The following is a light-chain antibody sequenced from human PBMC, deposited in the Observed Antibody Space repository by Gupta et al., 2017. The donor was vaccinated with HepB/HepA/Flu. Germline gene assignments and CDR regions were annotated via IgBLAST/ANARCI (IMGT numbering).Light chain of an antibody. V-gene: IGKV1-5*03. Sequence: DILMTQSPSTLSASLGDRVTITCRASQSIYTWLAWYQQKPRKAPKILIYMVSSLKSGVPSRFSGSASGTEFTLTISSLQPDDSATYYCQQYNSYPWTFGQGTKVEIK. CDR3: QQYNSYPWT. CDR1: QSIYTW. J-gene: IGKJ1*01. CDR2: MVS.